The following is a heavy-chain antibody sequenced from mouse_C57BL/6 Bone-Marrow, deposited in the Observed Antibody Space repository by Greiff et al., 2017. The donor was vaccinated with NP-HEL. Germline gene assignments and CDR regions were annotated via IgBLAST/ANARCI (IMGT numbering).Heavy chain of an antibody. CDR2: IWSGGST. J-gene: IGHJ3*01. V-gene: IGHV2-2*01. Sequence: VQLQQSGPGLVQPSQSLSITCTVSGFSLTSYGVHWVRQSPGKGLEWLGVIWSGGSTDYNAAFISRLSISKDNSKSQVFFKMNSLQADDTAIYYCARNARDGYRFAYWGQGTLVTVSA. CDR3: ARNARDGYRFAY. D-gene: IGHD2-3*01. CDR1: GFSLTSYG.